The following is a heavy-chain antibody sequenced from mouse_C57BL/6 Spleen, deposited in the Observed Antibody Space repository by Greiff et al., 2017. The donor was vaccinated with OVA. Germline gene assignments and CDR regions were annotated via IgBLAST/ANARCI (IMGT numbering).Heavy chain of an antibody. Sequence: VQLQQSGAELVKPGASVKISCKASGYAFSSYWMNWVKQRPGKGLEWIGQIYPGDGDTNYNGKFKGKATLTADKSSSTAYMQLSSLTSEDSAVYFCAREGLLRYYLDYWGQGTTLTVSS. J-gene: IGHJ2*01. D-gene: IGHD1-1*01. CDR2: IYPGDGDT. CDR1: GYAFSSYW. V-gene: IGHV1-80*01. CDR3: AREGLLRYYLDY.